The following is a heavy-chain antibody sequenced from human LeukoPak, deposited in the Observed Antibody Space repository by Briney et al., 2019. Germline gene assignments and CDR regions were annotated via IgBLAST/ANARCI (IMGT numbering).Heavy chain of an antibody. Sequence: SETLSLTCAAYGGSFSGYYWSWIRQPPGKGLEWIGEINHSGSTNYNPSLKSRVTISVDTSKNQFSLKLSSVTAADTAVYYCARGRSTYYYDSSGYNDYWGQGTLVTVSS. V-gene: IGHV4-34*01. CDR1: GGSFSGYY. CDR2: INHSGST. J-gene: IGHJ4*02. D-gene: IGHD3-22*01. CDR3: ARGRSTYYYDSSGYNDY.